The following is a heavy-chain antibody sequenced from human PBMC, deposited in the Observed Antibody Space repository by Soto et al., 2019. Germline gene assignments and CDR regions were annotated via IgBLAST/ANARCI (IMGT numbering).Heavy chain of an antibody. J-gene: IGHJ4*02. Sequence: QVPLVQSGAEVKKPGASVKVSCQASGYTFTSYALHWVRQAPGQRLEWMGWINAGNGNTKYSQKFQGRVTITRDTSASTAYMELSSLRSEDTAVYYCARDYDILTGFDYWGQGTLVTVSS. CDR2: INAGNGNT. D-gene: IGHD3-9*01. CDR3: ARDYDILTGFDY. CDR1: GYTFTSYA. V-gene: IGHV1-3*01.